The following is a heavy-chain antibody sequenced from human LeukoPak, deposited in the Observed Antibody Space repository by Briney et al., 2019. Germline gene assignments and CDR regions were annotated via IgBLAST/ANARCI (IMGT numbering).Heavy chain of an antibody. CDR2: ISYDGSNK. Sequence: GGSLRLSCAASGFTFSSYAMHWVRQAPGKGLEWVAVISYDGSNKYYADSVKGRFTISRDNSKNTLYLQMNSLRAEDTAVYYCARESEAAADDAFDIWGQGTMVTVSS. CDR1: GFTFSSYA. V-gene: IGHV3-30-3*01. D-gene: IGHD2-2*01. J-gene: IGHJ3*02. CDR3: ARESEAAADDAFDI.